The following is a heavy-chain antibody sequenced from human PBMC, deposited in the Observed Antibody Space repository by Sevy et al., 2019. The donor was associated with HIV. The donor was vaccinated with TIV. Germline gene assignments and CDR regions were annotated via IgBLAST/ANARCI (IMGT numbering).Heavy chain of an antibody. CDR3: ARSLGSSSPYYYGMDV. CDR2: IYSGGIT. J-gene: IGHJ6*02. CDR1: GFTVSSNY. Sequence: GGSLRLSCAASGFTVSSNYMSWVRQAPGKGLEWVSVIYSGGITYYADSVKGRFTISRDNSKNTLYLQMNSLRAEDTAVYYCARSLGSSSPYYYGMDVRGQGTTVTVSS. V-gene: IGHV3-66*01. D-gene: IGHD6-6*01.